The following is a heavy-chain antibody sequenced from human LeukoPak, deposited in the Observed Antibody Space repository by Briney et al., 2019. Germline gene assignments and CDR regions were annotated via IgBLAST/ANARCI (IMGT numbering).Heavy chain of an antibody. Sequence: SVKVSCKASGGTFSSYAISWVRQAPGQGLEWMGRIIPILGIANYAQKFQGRVTITADKSTSTAYMELSSLRSEDTAVYYCARDGRITMVRGVSLFDAFDIWGQGTMVTVSS. CDR2: IIPILGIA. CDR1: GGTFSSYA. CDR3: ARDGRITMVRGVSLFDAFDI. V-gene: IGHV1-69*04. D-gene: IGHD3-10*01. J-gene: IGHJ3*02.